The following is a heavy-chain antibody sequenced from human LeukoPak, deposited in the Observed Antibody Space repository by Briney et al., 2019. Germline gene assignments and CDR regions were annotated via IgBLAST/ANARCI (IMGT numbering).Heavy chain of an antibody. CDR3: AREIYGDYGAFDY. D-gene: IGHD4-17*01. Sequence: SETLSLTCTVSGSSISSGSYYWSWIRQPAGKGLEWIGRIYTSGSTNYNPSLKSRVTISVDTSKNQFSLKLSSVTAADTAVYYCAREIYGDYGAFDYWDQGTLVTVSS. V-gene: IGHV4-61*02. J-gene: IGHJ4*02. CDR1: GSSISSGSYY. CDR2: IYTSGST.